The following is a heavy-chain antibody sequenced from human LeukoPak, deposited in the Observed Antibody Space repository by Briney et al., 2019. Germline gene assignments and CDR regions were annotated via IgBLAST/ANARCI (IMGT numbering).Heavy chain of an antibody. J-gene: IGHJ4*02. CDR3: ATGDYQLLPFES. D-gene: IGHD2-15*01. CDR1: GYTFTENY. Sequence: ASVNISCKASGYTFTENYIHWVRQAPEKGLEWVGRVDPEDGQTFFPEKFQGRVTIMANTSTDTTYLELRSLRSDDTAVYYCATGDYQLLPFESWGQGTLVTVSS. CDR2: VDPEDGQT. V-gene: IGHV1-69-2*01.